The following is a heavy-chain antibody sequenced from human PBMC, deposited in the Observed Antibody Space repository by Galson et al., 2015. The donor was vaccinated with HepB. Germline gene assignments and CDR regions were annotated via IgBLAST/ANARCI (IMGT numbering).Heavy chain of an antibody. CDR2: ISSSSSYT. J-gene: IGHJ4*02. CDR3: ARDERGTVTTSDY. CDR1: GFSFSSYS. Sequence: SLRLSCAASGFSFSSYSMSWVRQAPGKGLEWVSSISSSSSYTYYADSVKGRFTISRDNAENSLYLQMNSLRAEDTAVYYCARDERGTVTTSDYWGQGILVTASS. D-gene: IGHD4-17*01. V-gene: IGHV3-21*01.